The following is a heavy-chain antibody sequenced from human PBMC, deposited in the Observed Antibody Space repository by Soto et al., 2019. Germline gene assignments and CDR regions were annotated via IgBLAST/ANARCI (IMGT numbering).Heavy chain of an antibody. Sequence: PGESLKISCKGSGYSFTSYWISWVRQMPGKGLEWMGRIDPSDSYTNYSPSFQGHVTISADKSISTAYLQWSSLKASDTAMYYCARLTYSSGWWQDYYYYYGMDVWGQGTTVTVSS. CDR3: ARLTYSSGWWQDYYYYYGMDV. CDR2: IDPSDSYT. D-gene: IGHD6-19*01. V-gene: IGHV5-10-1*01. CDR1: GYSFTSYW. J-gene: IGHJ6*02.